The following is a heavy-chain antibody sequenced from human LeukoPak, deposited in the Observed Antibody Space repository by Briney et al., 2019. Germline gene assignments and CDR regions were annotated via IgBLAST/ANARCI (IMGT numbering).Heavy chain of an antibody. CDR3: ATDLGAVTTAVDY. J-gene: IGHJ4*02. D-gene: IGHD3-16*01. V-gene: IGHV3-15*01. CDR1: GFTFSNAW. Sequence: PGGSLRLSCAASGFTFSNAWMGWVRQAPGKGLEWVGRIKSKTDGGTTDYGAPVKGRFTISRDDSKNTLYLQMSSLKTEDTAMYYCATDLGAVTTAVDYWGQGTLVTVSS. CDR2: IKSKTDGGTT.